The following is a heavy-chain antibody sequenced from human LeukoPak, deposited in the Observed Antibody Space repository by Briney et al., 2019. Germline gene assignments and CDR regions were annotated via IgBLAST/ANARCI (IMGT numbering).Heavy chain of an antibody. CDR2: IYPADSDT. D-gene: IGHD1-1*01. V-gene: IGHV5-51*01. Sequence: GESLKISFRGSGYSFSTYWIGWVRQMSGKGLEWMGIIYPADSDTRYSPSFQGQVTISADKSISTAYLQWRSLKASDTAMYYCARASTGTDAGFDYWGQGTLVTVSS. J-gene: IGHJ4*02. CDR1: GYSFSTYW. CDR3: ARASTGTDAGFDY.